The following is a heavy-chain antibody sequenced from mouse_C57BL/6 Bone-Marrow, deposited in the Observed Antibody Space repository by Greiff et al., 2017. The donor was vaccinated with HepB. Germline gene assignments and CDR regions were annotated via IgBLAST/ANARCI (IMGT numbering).Heavy chain of an antibody. J-gene: IGHJ3*01. Sequence: EADGGLVQPKGSLKLSCAASGFSFNTYAMNWVRQAPGKGLEWVARIRSKSNNYATYYADSVKDRFTISRDDSESMLYLQMNNLKTEDTAMYYCVREGYDYDVFAYWGQGTLVTVSA. CDR2: IRSKSNNYAT. CDR3: VREGYDYDVFAY. CDR1: GFSFNTYA. V-gene: IGHV10-1*01. D-gene: IGHD2-4*01.